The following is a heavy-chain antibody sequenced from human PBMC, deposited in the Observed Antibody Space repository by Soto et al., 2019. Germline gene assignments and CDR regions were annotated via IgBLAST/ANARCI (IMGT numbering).Heavy chain of an antibody. CDR3: ARLYGNSINYFES. CDR1: GGSITSGHYY. J-gene: IGHJ4*02. Sequence: QVQLQEWGTGLVKPSQTLSLTCTVSGGSITSGHYYWSWIRLHPGKGLEWITYIHYSGSTYYNPSLESRVSMSVDTSEGQFSLRLISVTAADSAVYYCARLYGNSINYFESWGQGTLVTVSS. D-gene: IGHD3-16*01. V-gene: IGHV4-31*03. CDR2: IHYSGST.